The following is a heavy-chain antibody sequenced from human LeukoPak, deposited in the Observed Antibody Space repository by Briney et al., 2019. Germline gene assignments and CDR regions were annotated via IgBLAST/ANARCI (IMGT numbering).Heavy chain of an antibody. CDR2: ISRSGSTI. D-gene: IGHD6-19*01. V-gene: IGHV3-48*03. CDR1: GFTFSSYE. CDR3: ARGRSRFEGFVSGWYLDF. J-gene: IGHJ4*02. Sequence: GGSLRLSCAASGFTFSSYEMNWVRQAPGKGLEWVSYISRSGSTIYYADSVRGRFTISRDNAKNSLYLQMNSLRADDTAMYYCARGRSRFEGFVSGWYLDFWGQGILVTVSS.